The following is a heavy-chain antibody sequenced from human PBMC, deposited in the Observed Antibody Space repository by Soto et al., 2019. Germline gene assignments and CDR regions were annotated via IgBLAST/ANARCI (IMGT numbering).Heavy chain of an antibody. D-gene: IGHD5-12*01. V-gene: IGHV3-30*18. CDR2: ISYDGRDK. CDR3: AKFQYTAYNYPNYIDY. CDR1: GFTFSRYG. Sequence: GGSLRLSCAASGFTFSRYGMHWVRQAPGKGLEWLAGISYDGRDKFYADSVQGRFTMSRDNSGNTLYLQMNSLRVEDTAVYYCAKFQYTAYNYPNYIDYWGQGTLVTVSS. J-gene: IGHJ4*02.